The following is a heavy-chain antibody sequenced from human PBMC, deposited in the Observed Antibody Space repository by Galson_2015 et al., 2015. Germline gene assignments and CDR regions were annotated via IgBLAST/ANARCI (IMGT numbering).Heavy chain of an antibody. J-gene: IGHJ3*02. CDR3: ARDDYGDKDAFDI. V-gene: IGHV1-69*13. D-gene: IGHD4-17*01. Sequence: SVKVSCKASGGTFSSYAISWVRQAPGQGLEWMGGIIPIFGTANYAQKFQGRVTITADESTSTAYMELSSLRSEDTAVYYCARDDYGDKDAFDIWGQGTMVTVSS. CDR2: IIPIFGTA. CDR1: GGTFSSYA.